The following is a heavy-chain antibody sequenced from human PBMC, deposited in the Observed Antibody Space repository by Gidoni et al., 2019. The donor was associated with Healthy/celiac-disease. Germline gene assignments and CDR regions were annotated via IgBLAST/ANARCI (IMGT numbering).Heavy chain of an antibody. Sequence: QVQLGQSGAEVKKPGDSVKVSCKASGYTCTSYDINWVRHATGQGLEWIGWMNPNSGNTGYSQKFQGRVTMTRNTSISTAYMELSSLRSEYTAVYYCARGSYYYMDVWGKGTTVTVSS. J-gene: IGHJ6*03. V-gene: IGHV1-8*01. CDR3: ARGSYYYMDV. CDR2: MNPNSGNT. CDR1: GYTCTSYD.